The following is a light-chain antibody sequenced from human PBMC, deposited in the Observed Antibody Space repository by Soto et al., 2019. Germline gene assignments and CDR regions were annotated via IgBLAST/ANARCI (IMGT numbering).Light chain of an antibody. CDR2: AAS. V-gene: IGKV1-8*01. J-gene: IGKJ1*01. Sequence: IQMTQSPSTLSASLGDRVTITCRASQDITSYLAWYQQKPGKAPKLLIYAASTLQSGVPSRFSGSGSGTDFTLTISCLQSEDFATYYCQQYYSYPRTFGQGTKVDI. CDR3: QQYYSYPRT. CDR1: QDITSY.